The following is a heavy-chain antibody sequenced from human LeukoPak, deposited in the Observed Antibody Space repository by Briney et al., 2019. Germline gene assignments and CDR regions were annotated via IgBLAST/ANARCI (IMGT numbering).Heavy chain of an antibody. J-gene: IGHJ3*02. Sequence: PGGSLRLSCAVSGFTFSSYWMHWVRQAPGKGLGWVSRIDSDGGSTSYADSVKGRFTISRDNAKNTLYLQMNSLRAEDTAVYYCASYGSYYDSRCAFDIWGQGTMVTVSS. V-gene: IGHV3-74*01. CDR2: IDSDGGST. D-gene: IGHD1-26*01. CDR3: ASYGSYYDSRCAFDI. CDR1: GFTFSSYW.